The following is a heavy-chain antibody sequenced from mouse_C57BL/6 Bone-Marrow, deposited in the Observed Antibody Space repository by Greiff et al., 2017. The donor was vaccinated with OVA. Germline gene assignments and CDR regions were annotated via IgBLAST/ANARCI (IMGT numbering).Heavy chain of an antibody. CDR3: AGGGYYVYAMDY. CDR1: GYTFTSYW. V-gene: IGHV1-53*01. Sequence: QVQLQQPGTELVKPGASVKLSCKASGYTFTSYWMHWVKQRPGQGLEWIGNINPSNGGTNYNAKFKSKATLTVDKSSSTAYLQLSSLTSEDSAVYYCAGGGYYVYAMDYWGQGTSVTVSS. J-gene: IGHJ4*01. CDR2: INPSNGGT. D-gene: IGHD1-1*02.